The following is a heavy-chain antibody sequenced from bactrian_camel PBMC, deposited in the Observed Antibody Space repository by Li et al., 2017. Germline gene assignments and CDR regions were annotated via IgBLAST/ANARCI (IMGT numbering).Heavy chain of an antibody. J-gene: IGHJ4*01. D-gene: IGHD1*01. CDR1: GDEYDTAC. Sequence: HVQLVESGGGSAQAGGSLIVSCAVSGDEYDTACVGWFRQAPGKEREGVAVIDSASASKNYAASVKGRFTISRDDAKNTVYLQMNSLRPEDTAMYYCAADRLACLTQMPRPMSPRAYNLWGQGTQVTVS. V-gene: IGHV3S1*01. CDR3: AADRLACLTQMPRPMSPRAYNL. CDR2: IDSASASK.